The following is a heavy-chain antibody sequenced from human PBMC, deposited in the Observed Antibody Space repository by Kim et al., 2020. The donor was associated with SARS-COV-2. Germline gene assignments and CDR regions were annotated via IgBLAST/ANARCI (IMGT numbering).Heavy chain of an antibody. V-gene: IGHV3-33*05. CDR3: ARVGYSSSWCFDY. CDR2: ISYDGSNK. D-gene: IGHD6-13*01. J-gene: IGHJ4*02. Sequence: GGSLRLSCAASGFTFSSYGMHWVRQAPGKGLEWVAVISYDGSNKYYADSVKGRFTISRDNSKNTLYLQMNSLRAEDTAVYYCARVGYSSSWCFDYWGQGTLVTVSS. CDR1: GFTFSSYG.